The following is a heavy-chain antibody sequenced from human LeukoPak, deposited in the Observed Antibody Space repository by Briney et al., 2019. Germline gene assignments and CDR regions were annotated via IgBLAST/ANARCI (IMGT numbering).Heavy chain of an antibody. Sequence: GASVKVSCKASGGTFSSYAISWVRQAPGQGLEWMGRIIPILGIANYAQKFQGRVTITADKSTSTAYMELSSPRSEDTAVYYCARYCSGGSCYSGDAFDIWGQGTMVTVSS. J-gene: IGHJ3*02. CDR3: ARYCSGGSCYSGDAFDI. CDR2: IIPILGIA. D-gene: IGHD2-15*01. V-gene: IGHV1-69*04. CDR1: GGTFSSYA.